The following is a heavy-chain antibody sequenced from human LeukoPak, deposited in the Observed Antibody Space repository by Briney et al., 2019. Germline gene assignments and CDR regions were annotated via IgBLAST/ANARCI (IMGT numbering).Heavy chain of an antibody. CDR2: IYYSGST. Sequence: SETLSLTCTVSGGSISSSSYYWGWIRQPPGKGLEWIGSIYYSGSTYYNPSLKSRVTISVDTSKNQFSLKLSSVTAADTAVYYCARDTGGYYYDSSGYYVKGAFDIWGQGTMVTVSS. V-gene: IGHV4-39*07. D-gene: IGHD3-22*01. CDR3: ARDTGGYYYDSSGYYVKGAFDI. J-gene: IGHJ3*02. CDR1: GGSISSSSYY.